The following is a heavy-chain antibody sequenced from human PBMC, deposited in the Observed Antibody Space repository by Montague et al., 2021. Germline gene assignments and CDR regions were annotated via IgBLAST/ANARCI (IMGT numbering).Heavy chain of an antibody. CDR3: ARAPSYSDSTGYRGGYYFGS. CDR2: FYHGGGT. J-gene: IGHJ4*02. V-gene: IGHV4-4*02. CDR1: GGSISSSNW. Sequence: SETLSLTCGVSGGSISSSNWWSWVRQSQGKGMEWIGEFYHGGGTNFNPSPWSRVSISLDESTNQFSLTLNSLTAADTAVYFCARAPSYSDSTGYRGGYYFGSWGQGTLVTVSS. D-gene: IGHD3-22*01.